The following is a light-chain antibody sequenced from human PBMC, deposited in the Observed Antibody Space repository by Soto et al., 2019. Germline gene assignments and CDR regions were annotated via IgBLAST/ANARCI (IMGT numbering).Light chain of an antibody. CDR3: QQYSKWYT. J-gene: IGKJ2*01. CDR2: GAS. CDR1: QSVGSN. V-gene: IGKV3-15*01. Sequence: IVMTQSPATLSVSPGERATLSCRASQSVGSNLAWYQQKPGQAPRLLIYGASTRATGIPARFSGSGSGTEFPLTISSLQAEDFVVYYCQQYSKWYTFGQGTKVDIK.